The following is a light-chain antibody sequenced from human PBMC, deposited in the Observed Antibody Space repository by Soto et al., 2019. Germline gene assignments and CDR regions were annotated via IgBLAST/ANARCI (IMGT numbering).Light chain of an antibody. Sequence: EIVLTQSPGTLSLSPGERATLSCRASQSVNSRLAWYQHKPGQAPRLLISGASSRATGIPDRFSGSGSATDFTLTISRLEPDDFALSYCQHSGRSPITFGQGTRLEIK. J-gene: IGKJ5*01. CDR3: QHSGRSPIT. CDR1: QSVNSR. V-gene: IGKV3-20*01. CDR2: GAS.